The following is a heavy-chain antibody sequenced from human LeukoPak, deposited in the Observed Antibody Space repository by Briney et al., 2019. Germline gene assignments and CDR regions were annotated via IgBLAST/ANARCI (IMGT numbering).Heavy chain of an antibody. J-gene: IGHJ4*02. CDR1: GYTFTSYG. CDR3: ARDPVAATMGSFGY. Sequence: ASVKVSCKASGYTFTSYGIGWVRQAPGQGLEWMGWISAYNGNTNYAQKLQGRVTMTTDTSTSTAYMELRSLRSDDTAVYYCARDPVAATMGSFGYWGQGTLVTVSS. CDR2: ISAYNGNT. V-gene: IGHV1-18*01. D-gene: IGHD2-15*01.